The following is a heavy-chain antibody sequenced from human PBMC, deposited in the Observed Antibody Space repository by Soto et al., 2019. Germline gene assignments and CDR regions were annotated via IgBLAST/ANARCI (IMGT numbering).Heavy chain of an antibody. Sequence: QVQLVQSGAEVRRPGSSVMVSCKASGGTFSSSTISWVRQAPGQGLEWVGGITPIFGKANYAQKFQGRVTITADESTSTAYMELSSLRSEDTALYFCARGWGSDSTTYYYAYWGQGTSVTVSS. CDR2: ITPIFGKA. J-gene: IGHJ1*01. D-gene: IGHD3-22*01. CDR1: GGTFSSST. V-gene: IGHV1-69*01. CDR3: ARGWGSDSTTYYYAY.